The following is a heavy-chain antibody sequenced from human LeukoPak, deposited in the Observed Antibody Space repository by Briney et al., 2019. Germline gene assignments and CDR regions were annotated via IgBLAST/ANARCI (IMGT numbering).Heavy chain of an antibody. Sequence: PGGSLRLSCAASGFTFSSYSMNWVRQAPGKGLEWVSSISSSSSYIYYADSVKGRFTISRDNAKNSLYLQMNSLRAEDTAVYYCARDLQTYYYDSSGYYFDPSDQGTLVTVSS. J-gene: IGHJ4*02. CDR2: ISSSSSYI. CDR3: ARDLQTYYYDSSGYYFDP. D-gene: IGHD3-22*01. CDR1: GFTFSSYS. V-gene: IGHV3-21*01.